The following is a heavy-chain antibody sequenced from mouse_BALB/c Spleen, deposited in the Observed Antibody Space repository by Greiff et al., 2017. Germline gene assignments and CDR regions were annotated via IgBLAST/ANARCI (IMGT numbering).Heavy chain of an antibody. CDR1: GYNFTSYW. Sequence: QVQLQQPGAELVKPGTSVKLSCKASGYNFTSYWINWVRLRPGQGLEWIGDIYPGSGSTNYNEKFKSKATLTVDTSSSTAYMQLSSLASEDSALYYCTRGGYWGQGTTLTVSS. CDR3: TRGGY. CDR2: IYPGSGST. V-gene: IGHV1-55*01. J-gene: IGHJ2*01.